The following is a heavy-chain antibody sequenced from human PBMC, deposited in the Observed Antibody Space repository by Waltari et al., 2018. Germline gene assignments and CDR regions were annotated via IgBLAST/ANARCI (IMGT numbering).Heavy chain of an antibody. D-gene: IGHD3-10*01. V-gene: IGHV4-30-4*08. Sequence: QVQLQESGPGLVKPSQTLSLTCTVSGGSISRGDYYWNWLRPPPGKGLEWIGYIYYSGSTYYNPSLKSRVTISVDTSKNQFSLKLSSVTAADTAVYYCARDPRLWFRAEGAFDIWGQGTMVTVSS. CDR3: ARDPRLWFRAEGAFDI. J-gene: IGHJ3*02. CDR1: GGSISRGDYY. CDR2: IYYSGST.